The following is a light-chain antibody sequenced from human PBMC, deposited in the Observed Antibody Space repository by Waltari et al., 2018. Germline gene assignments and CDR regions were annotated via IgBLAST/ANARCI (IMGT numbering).Light chain of an antibody. J-gene: IGLJ2*01. CDR1: TSDLVGYKR. Sequence: QSALTQPPSVSGSPGQSVTISCPGTTSDLVGYKRIPLYQQAPGTAPKLLIFEVSNRPSGVPDRFSGSKSGNTASLTISDLQAEDESHYYCAAWTDTSKIVFGGGTRVTVL. CDR3: AAWTDTSKIV. CDR2: EVS. V-gene: IGLV2-18*02.